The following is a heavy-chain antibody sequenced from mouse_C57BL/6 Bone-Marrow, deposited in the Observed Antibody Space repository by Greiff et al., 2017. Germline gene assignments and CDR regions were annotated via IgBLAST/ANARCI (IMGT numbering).Heavy chain of an antibody. CDR1: GFTFTDYY. D-gene: IGHD2-1*01. CDR2: IRNKANGYTT. J-gene: IGHJ3*01. Sequence: EVKLQESGGGLVQPGGSLSLSCAASGFTFTDYYMSWVRPPPGKALEWLGFIRNKANGYTTEYSASVKGRFTISRDNSQSILYLQMNALRAEDSATYYCARLYYGNYGGFAYWGQGTLVTVSA. CDR3: ARLYYGNYGGFAY. V-gene: IGHV7-3*01.